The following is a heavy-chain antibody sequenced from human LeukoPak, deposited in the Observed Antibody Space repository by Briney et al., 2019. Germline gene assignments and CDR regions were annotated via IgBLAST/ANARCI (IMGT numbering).Heavy chain of an antibody. J-gene: IGHJ3*02. CDR1: GGTFSSYA. Sequence: SVKVSCKASGGTFSSYAISWVRQAPGQGLEWMGGIIPIFGTANYAQKFQGRVTITTDESTSTAYMELSSLRSEDTAVYYCASRTELGYCSSTSCYMGYAAFDIWGQGTMVTVSS. CDR3: ASRTELGYCSSTSCYMGYAAFDI. D-gene: IGHD2-2*02. CDR2: IIPIFGTA. V-gene: IGHV1-69*05.